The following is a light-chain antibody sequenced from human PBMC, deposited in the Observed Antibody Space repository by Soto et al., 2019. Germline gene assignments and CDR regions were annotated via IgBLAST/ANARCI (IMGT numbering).Light chain of an antibody. CDR2: KVS. J-gene: IGKJ4*01. CDR3: MQGTHSLT. V-gene: IGKV2-30*02. Sequence: DFVMTHSPLSLPVTLGQPASISCRSSQGPVHSDGNTYLNWFHQRPGQSPTRLIHKVSNRDSEVTDRVSGSGSDTDLTLRSRGVEAEDVWVYYCMQGTHSLTFGGGTKVDIK. CDR1: QGPVHSDGNTY.